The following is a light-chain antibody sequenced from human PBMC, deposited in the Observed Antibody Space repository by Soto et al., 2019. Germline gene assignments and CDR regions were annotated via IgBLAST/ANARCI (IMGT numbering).Light chain of an antibody. V-gene: IGKV1-5*03. CDR3: QQYNGLPTWT. CDR1: QNIYIW. J-gene: IGKJ1*01. CDR2: KAS. Sequence: DLQMTQSPSTLSASVGDRVTITCRASQNIYIWLAWYEKKPGKAPNLLISKASTLQSRVPSRFSGNGSGTEFTFTITRLHPDDSATHYCQQYNGLPTWTFGQGTKVDTK.